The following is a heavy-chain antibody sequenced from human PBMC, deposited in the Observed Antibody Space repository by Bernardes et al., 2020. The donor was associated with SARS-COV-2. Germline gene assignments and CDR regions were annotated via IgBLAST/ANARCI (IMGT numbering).Heavy chain of an antibody. D-gene: IGHD6-13*01. CDR3: ARAAGIAAAGTGDWFDP. CDR2: IYHSGIT. V-gene: IGHV4-30-2*01. Sequence: SETLSLTCAVSGGSISSVGYSWSWLLQPPGKGLEWIGYIYHSGITYYNPSLKSRVTISVDRSKNQFSLKLSSVTAADTAVYYCARAAGIAAAGTGDWFDPWGQGTLVTVSS. CDR1: GGSISSVGYS. J-gene: IGHJ5*02.